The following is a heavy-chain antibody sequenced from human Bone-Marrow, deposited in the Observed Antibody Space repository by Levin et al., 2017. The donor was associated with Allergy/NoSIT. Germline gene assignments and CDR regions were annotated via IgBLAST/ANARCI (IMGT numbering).Heavy chain of an antibody. CDR2: IRYDGSDE. CDR3: ARARGSHYYYYMDV. Sequence: QTGGSLRLSCAASGFTFSTYGIHWVRQAPGKGLEWVAVIRYDGSDEYYADSVRGRFTISRDNSKNMLYLQMNSLRAEDTAVYYCARARGSHYYYYMDVWGTGTTVTVSS. V-gene: IGHV3-33*01. D-gene: IGHD3-10*01. J-gene: IGHJ6*03. CDR1: GFTFSTYG.